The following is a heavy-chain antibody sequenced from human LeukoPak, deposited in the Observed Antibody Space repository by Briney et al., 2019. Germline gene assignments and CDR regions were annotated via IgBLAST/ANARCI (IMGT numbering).Heavy chain of an antibody. Sequence: ASVKVSCKASGYTFTSYYMHWVRQARGQGLEWMGIINPSGGSTIYAQKFQGRVTMTRDTSTSTVYMELSSLRSEDTAVYYCARDLGIRGRVDYYYYMDVWGKGTTVTVSS. D-gene: IGHD7-27*01. CDR3: ARDLGIRGRVDYYYYMDV. CDR1: GYTFTSYY. CDR2: INPSGGST. V-gene: IGHV1-46*01. J-gene: IGHJ6*03.